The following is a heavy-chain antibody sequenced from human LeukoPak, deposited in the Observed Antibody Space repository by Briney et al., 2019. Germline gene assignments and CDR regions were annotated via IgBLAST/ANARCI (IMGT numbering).Heavy chain of an antibody. D-gene: IGHD2-8*01. CDR1: GYNFISYY. CDR3: AREDVVLVDAVRYYYYGMDV. V-gene: IGHV1-46*01. Sequence: GASVKVSCKASGYNFISYYMHWGRQAPGQGLEWVGIINPSGGSTSYAQKFQDRVTMTRDTSTSTVYMELSSLKSEDTAVYYCAREDVVLVDAVRYYYYGMDVWAKGPRSPSP. CDR2: INPSGGST. J-gene: IGHJ6*02.